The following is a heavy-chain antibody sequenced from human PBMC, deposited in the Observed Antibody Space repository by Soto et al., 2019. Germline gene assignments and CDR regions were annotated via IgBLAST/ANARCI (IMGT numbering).Heavy chain of an antibody. Sequence: VQLVESGGGLVQPGGSLRLSCAASGFTFSSYAMHWVRQAPGKGLEYVSAISSNGGSTYYANSVKGRFTISRDNSKNTLYLQMGSLRAEDMAVYYCARGKYDFWSGYTTGAGYYWGQGTLVTVSS. CDR3: ARGKYDFWSGYTTGAGYY. CDR2: ISSNGGST. V-gene: IGHV3-64*01. CDR1: GFTFSSYA. J-gene: IGHJ4*02. D-gene: IGHD3-3*01.